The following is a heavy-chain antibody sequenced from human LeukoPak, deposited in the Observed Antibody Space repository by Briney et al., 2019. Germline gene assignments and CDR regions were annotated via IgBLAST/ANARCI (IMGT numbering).Heavy chain of an antibody. CDR3: ARDSSGFYFARMLNY. CDR1: GGSISTSSYY. Sequence: SETLSLTCTVSGGSISTSSYYWGWIRQLPGKGLECIGSISYSGSTYYNPSLKSRVTISVDRSKNQFSLKLNSVTAADTAVYYCARDSSGFYFARMLNYWGQGTLVTVSS. D-gene: IGHD3-22*01. J-gene: IGHJ4*02. V-gene: IGHV4-39*07. CDR2: ISYSGST.